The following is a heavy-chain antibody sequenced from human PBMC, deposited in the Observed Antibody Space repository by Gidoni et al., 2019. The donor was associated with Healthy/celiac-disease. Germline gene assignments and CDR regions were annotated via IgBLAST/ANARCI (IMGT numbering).Heavy chain of an antibody. CDR2: INHSGST. CDR3: ARGWGGGNWGRGYYYYYGMDV. CDR1: GGSFSGYY. D-gene: IGHD7-27*01. V-gene: IGHV4-34*01. Sequence: QVQLQQWGAGLLKPSETLSLTCAVYGGSFSGYYWSWIRQPPGKGLEWIGEINHSGSTNYNPSLKSRVTISVDTSKNQFSLNLSSVTAADTAVYYCARGWGGGNWGRGYYYYYGMDVWGQGTTVTVSS. J-gene: IGHJ6*02.